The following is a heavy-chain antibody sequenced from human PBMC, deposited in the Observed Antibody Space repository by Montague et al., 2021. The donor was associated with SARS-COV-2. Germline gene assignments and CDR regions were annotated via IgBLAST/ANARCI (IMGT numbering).Heavy chain of an antibody. CDR3: ARDFPTGRYYFDF. D-gene: IGHD3-10*01. V-gene: IGHV4-61*02. CDR2: IYTSGST. Sequence: TLSLTCTVSGAPINIGNYYWNWIRQPAGKGLEWIGRIYTSGSTDYNPSLKSRLTISFNTSKNEFSLRLNSLTAADTAVYYCARDFPTGRYYFDFWGQGTLVIVSS. J-gene: IGHJ4*02. CDR1: GAPINIGNYY.